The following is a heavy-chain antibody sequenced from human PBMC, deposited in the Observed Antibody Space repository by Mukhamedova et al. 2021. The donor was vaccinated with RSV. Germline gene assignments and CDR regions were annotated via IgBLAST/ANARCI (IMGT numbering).Heavy chain of an antibody. CDR2: IYYSGST. J-gene: IGHJ2*01. Sequence: SSGINAEYMGRQPPGKGLEWIGYIYYSGSTNYNPSLKSRVTISVDTSKNQFSLKLSSVTAADTAVYYCARGTGGYFDLLGRGTLVTVSS. D-gene: IGHD1-14*01. CDR1: SSGINA. CDR3: ARGTGGYFDL. V-gene: IGHV4-61*01.